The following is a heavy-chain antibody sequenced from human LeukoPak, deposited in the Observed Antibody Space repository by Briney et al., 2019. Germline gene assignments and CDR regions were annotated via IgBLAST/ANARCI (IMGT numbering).Heavy chain of an antibody. CDR1: GYTLTELS. CDR3: ASNSGYVSGGMDV. D-gene: IGHD5-12*01. CDR2: FDPEDGET. Sequence: ASVKVSCKVSGYTLTELSMHWVRQAPGKGREGMGGFDPEDGETIYAQQFQGRVTMTADTSTDTAYMELSSLRSEDTAVYYCASNSGYVSGGMDVWGQGTTVTVSS. J-gene: IGHJ6*02. V-gene: IGHV1-24*01.